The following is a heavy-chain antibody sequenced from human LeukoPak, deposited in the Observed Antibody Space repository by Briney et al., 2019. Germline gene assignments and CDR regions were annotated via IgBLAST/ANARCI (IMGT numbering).Heavy chain of an antibody. V-gene: IGHV3-48*01. D-gene: IGHD3-3*01. CDR1: GFTFSSYS. Sequence: PGGSLRLSCAASGFTFSSYSMNWVRQAPGKGLEWVSYISSSSSTIYYADSVKGRFTISRDNAKNSLYLQMNSLRAEDTAVYYCARVTPALGGFWSGYLDYWGQGTLVTVSS. CDR3: ARVTPALGGFWSGYLDY. J-gene: IGHJ4*02. CDR2: ISSSSSTI.